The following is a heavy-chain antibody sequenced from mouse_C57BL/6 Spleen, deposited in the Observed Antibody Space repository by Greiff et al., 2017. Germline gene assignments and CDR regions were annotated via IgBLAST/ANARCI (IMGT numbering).Heavy chain of an antibody. D-gene: IGHD2-1*01. CDR3: ARTKPTGNLAY. CDR2: INPSTGGT. CDR1: GYSFTGYY. J-gene: IGHJ3*01. V-gene: IGHV1-43*01. Sequence: EVQLQQSGPELVKPGASVKISCKASGYSFTGYYMHWVKQSSEKSLEWIGEINPSTGGTSYNQKFKGKATLTVDKSSSTAYMQLKSLTSEDSAVYYCARTKPTGNLAYWGQGTLVTVSA.